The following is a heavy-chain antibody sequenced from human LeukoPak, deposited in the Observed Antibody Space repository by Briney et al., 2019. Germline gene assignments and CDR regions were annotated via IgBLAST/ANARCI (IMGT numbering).Heavy chain of an antibody. Sequence: PGGSLRLSCAASGFAFSTYGMHWVRQAPGKGLEWVSAMWYDGSNKYYADSVKGRFTTSRDTSTNTLFLQMDSLRAEDTAVYYCARVNGPNSGYYYATYLWGQGTLVTVSS. D-gene: IGHD3-22*01. J-gene: IGHJ5*02. V-gene: IGHV3-33*02. CDR2: MWYDGSNK. CDR1: GFAFSTYG. CDR3: ARVNGPNSGYYYATYL.